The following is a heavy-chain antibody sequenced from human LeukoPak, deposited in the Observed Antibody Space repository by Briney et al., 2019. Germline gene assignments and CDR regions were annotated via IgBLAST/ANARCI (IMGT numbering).Heavy chain of an antibody. Sequence: SGGSLRLSCAASGFTFSSYAMTWVRQAPGKGLEWVSSISGSGGSTYYADSVKGRFTISRDNSKNTLYLQMNSLRAEDTAVYYCAKKKRSGSYLFVSGPFDYWGQGTLVTVSS. V-gene: IGHV3-23*01. CDR2: ISGSGGST. J-gene: IGHJ4*02. CDR3: AKKKRSGSYLFVSGPFDY. D-gene: IGHD1-26*01. CDR1: GFTFSSYA.